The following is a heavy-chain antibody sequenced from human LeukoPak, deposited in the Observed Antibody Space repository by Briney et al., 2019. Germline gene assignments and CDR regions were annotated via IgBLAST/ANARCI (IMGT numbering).Heavy chain of an antibody. Sequence: PGGSPRLSCAASGFTFSSYSMNWVRQAPGKGLEWVSYISSSSSTIYYADSVKGRFTISRDNAKNSLYLQMNSLRAEDTAVYYCARSVKRYRWSGYYYFDYWGQGTLVTVSS. J-gene: IGHJ4*02. CDR2: ISSSSSTI. CDR3: ARSVKRYRWSGYYYFDY. V-gene: IGHV3-48*01. CDR1: GFTFSSYS. D-gene: IGHD3-3*01.